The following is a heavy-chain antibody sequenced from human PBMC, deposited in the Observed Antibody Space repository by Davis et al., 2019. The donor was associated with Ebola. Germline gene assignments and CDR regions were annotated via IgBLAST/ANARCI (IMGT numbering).Heavy chain of an antibody. CDR1: GFTFSGYP. Sequence: GESLKISCVASGFTFSGYPMHWVRQAPGKGLEWAAVISYDGSNKYYADSVKGRFTISRDNSQNTLSLQMNSLTAEDTAVYYCARDIGIEPDSFDYWGQGTLVTVSS. CDR2: ISYDGSNK. V-gene: IGHV3-30*04. D-gene: IGHD2-21*01. CDR3: ARDIGIEPDSFDY. J-gene: IGHJ4*02.